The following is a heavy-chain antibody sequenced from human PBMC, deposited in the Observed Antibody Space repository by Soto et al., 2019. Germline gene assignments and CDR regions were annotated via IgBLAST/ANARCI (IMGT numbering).Heavy chain of an antibody. V-gene: IGHV4-59*08. CDR3: ARSRVWSGYLYYYYGMDV. J-gene: IGHJ6*02. D-gene: IGHD3-3*01. Sequence: PSETLSLTCTVSGGSISSYYWSWIRQPPGKGLEWIGYIYYSGSTYYNPSLKSRVTISVDTSKNQFSLKLSSVTAADTAVYYCARSRVWSGYLYYYYGMDVWGQGTTVTVSS. CDR2: IYYSGST. CDR1: GGSISSYY.